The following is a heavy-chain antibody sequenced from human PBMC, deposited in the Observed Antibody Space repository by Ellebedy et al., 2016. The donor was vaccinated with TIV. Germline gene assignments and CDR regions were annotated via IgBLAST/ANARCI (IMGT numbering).Heavy chain of an antibody. CDR2: VSGDGDST. CDR1: GFTFDDHA. CDR3: GRDMRFGELRYIDR. V-gene: IGHV3-43*02. Sequence: GGSLRLSCAASGFTFDDHAMHWVRQPPGKGLEWVTLVSGDGDSTYYSESVKGRFIISRDNSKNSLYLQMNSLRTEDTALYYCGRDMRFGELRYIDRWGQGTLVTVSS. D-gene: IGHD3-10*01. J-gene: IGHJ4*02.